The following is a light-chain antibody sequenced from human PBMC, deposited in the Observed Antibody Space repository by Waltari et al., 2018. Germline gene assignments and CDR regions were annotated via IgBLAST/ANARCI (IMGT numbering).Light chain of an antibody. V-gene: IGKV3-11*01. CDR3: QERGFWH. CDR1: QSFNNY. CDR2: DAS. J-gene: IGKJ2*01. Sequence: EIVLTQSPATLSLSPGERAVLSCRASQSFNNYLAWYQQKPGQAPRLLIYDASTRATGIAARFSGSGSGTDFTLTISSLEPEDSAVYYCQERGFWHFGQGTKLEIK.